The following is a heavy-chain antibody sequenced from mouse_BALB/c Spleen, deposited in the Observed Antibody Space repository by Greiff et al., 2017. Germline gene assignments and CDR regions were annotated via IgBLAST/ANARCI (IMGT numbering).Heavy chain of an antibody. Sequence: VQLQQSGPGLVKPSQSLSLTCTVTGYSITSDYAWNWIRQFPGNKLEWMGYISYSGSTSYNPSLKSRISITRDTSKNQFFLQLNSVTTEDTATYYCARSPGSSYFDYWGQGTTLTVSS. CDR3: ARSPGSSYFDY. CDR2: ISYSGST. V-gene: IGHV3-2*02. CDR1: GYSITSDYA. D-gene: IGHD1-1*01. J-gene: IGHJ2*01.